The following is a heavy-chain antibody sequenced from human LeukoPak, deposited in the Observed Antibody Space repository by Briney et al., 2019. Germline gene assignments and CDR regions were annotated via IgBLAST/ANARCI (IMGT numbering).Heavy chain of an antibody. Sequence: ASVTVSCKASGYTFITYDILWVRQPAGQGLAWMGWLNHNNGHVRYIDRCQCRVTMTMDTSISTAYMELRSLRYDDTAVYYCARGPWFRSLVGYCANGICYPGYWGQGSLVTVSS. CDR3: ARGPWFRSLVGYCANGICYPGY. J-gene: IGHJ4*02. CDR2: LNHNNGHV. CDR1: GYTFITYD. V-gene: IGHV1-8*01. D-gene: IGHD2-8*01.